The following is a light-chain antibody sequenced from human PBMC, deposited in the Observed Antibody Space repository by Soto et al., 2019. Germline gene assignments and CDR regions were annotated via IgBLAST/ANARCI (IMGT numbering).Light chain of an antibody. Sequence: QSALTQPASVSGSPGQSITISCTGTSSDVGGYNYVSWYQQHPGKAPKLMIYDVSNRPSGVSNRFSGSKSGNTASLTISGLQAEDEADYYCSSYTSSSLYFGTWTKVTVL. J-gene: IGLJ1*01. V-gene: IGLV2-14*01. CDR3: SSYTSSSLY. CDR2: DVS. CDR1: SSDVGGYNY.